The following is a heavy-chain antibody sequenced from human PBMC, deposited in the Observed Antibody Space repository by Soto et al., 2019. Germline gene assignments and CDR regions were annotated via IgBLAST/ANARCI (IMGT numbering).Heavy chain of an antibody. J-gene: IGHJ5*02. Sequence: ASVKVSCKASGYTFTSYDINWVRQASGQGLEWMGWMIPNSGNTGYAQKFQGRLTMTRNTSISTAYMELSSLRSEDTAVYYCARGNGGSYDWFDPWGQGTLVTVSS. V-gene: IGHV1-8*01. CDR3: ARGNGGSYDWFDP. CDR1: GYTFTSYD. D-gene: IGHD1-26*01. CDR2: MIPNSGNT.